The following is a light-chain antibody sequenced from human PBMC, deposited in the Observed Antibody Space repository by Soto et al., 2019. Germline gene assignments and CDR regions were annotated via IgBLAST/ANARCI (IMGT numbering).Light chain of an antibody. V-gene: IGKV1-5*03. J-gene: IGKJ1*01. CDR2: KAS. CDR1: QSISSW. Sequence: DIQMTQSPSTLSASVGDRVTITCRASQSISSWLAWYQQKPGKAPKLLIYKASSLESGVPSRFSGSGSGTKFALTIRSLQPDDFPIYYGQQYSTFGQGTKVEIK. CDR3: QQYST.